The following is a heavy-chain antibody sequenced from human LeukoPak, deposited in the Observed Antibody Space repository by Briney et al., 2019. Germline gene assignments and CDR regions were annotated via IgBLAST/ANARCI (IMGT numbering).Heavy chain of an antibody. Sequence: GASVKVSCKASGYTFTGYYMNWVRQAPRQGLEWMGWINPYSGDTDYSQKFRGRVTMTRDTSISTAYMDLNRLTSDDTAVYYCSSGLSEGAYWGRGSMVSVSS. CDR1: GYTFTGYY. V-gene: IGHV1-2*02. D-gene: IGHD3-16*01. CDR2: INPYSGDT. CDR3: SSGLSEGAY. J-gene: IGHJ4*02.